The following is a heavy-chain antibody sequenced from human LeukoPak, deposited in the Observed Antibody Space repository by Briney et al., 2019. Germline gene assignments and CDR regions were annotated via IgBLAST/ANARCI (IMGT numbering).Heavy chain of an antibody. CDR1: GFTFSSYA. V-gene: IGHV3-21*01. CDR2: ISSSSSYI. CDR3: ARDDSSGYNWFDP. Sequence: GGSLRLSCAASGFTFSSYAMSWVRQAPGKGLEWVSSISSSSSYIYYADSVKGRFTISRDNAKNSLYLQMNSLRAEDTAVYYCARDDSSGYNWFDPWGQGTLVTVSS. J-gene: IGHJ5*02. D-gene: IGHD3-22*01.